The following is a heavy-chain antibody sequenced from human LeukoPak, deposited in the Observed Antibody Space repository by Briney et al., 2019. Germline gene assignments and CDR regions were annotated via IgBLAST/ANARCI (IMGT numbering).Heavy chain of an antibody. CDR2: ISSSSSYI. Sequence: GGSLRLSCAASGFTFSSYSMNWVRQAPGKGLEWVSSISSSSSYIYYADSVKGRFTISRDNAKNSLYLQMNSLRVEDTALYYCTKRVKYGGTWDHFADWGQGTLVTVSS. J-gene: IGHJ4*02. CDR1: GFTFSSYS. V-gene: IGHV3-21*04. D-gene: IGHD1-26*01. CDR3: TKRVKYGGTWDHFAD.